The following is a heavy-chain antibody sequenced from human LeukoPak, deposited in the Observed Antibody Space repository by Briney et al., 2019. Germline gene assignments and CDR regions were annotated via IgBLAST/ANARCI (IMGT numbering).Heavy chain of an antibody. CDR1: GFTFSSYS. CDR3: AKAKEIVATSPYYFDY. D-gene: IGHD5-12*01. Sequence: GGSLRLSCAASGFTFSSYSMNWVRQAPGKGLEWVSSISSSSSYIYYADSVKGRFTISRDNAKNSLYLQMNSLRAEDTAVYYCAKAKEIVATSPYYFDYWGQGTLVTVSS. J-gene: IGHJ4*02. CDR2: ISSSSSYI. V-gene: IGHV3-21*01.